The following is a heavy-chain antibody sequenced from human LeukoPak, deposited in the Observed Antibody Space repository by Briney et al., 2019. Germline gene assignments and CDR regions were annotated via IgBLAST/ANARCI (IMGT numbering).Heavy chain of an antibody. V-gene: IGHV3-23*01. CDR2: ISGSGGST. J-gene: IGHJ4*02. CDR1: GFTFSSYA. Sequence: GGSLRLSCAASGFTFSSYAMNWVRPAPGKGLEWVSAISGSGGSTYYADSVKGRFTISRDNSKNTLYLQMNSLRAEDTAVYYCARGRDSSDYWGQGTLVTVSS. CDR3: ARGRDSSDY. D-gene: IGHD3-22*01.